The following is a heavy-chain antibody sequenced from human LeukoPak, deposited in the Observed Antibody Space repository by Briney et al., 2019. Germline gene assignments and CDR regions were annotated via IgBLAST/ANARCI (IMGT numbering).Heavy chain of an antibody. D-gene: IGHD4-17*01. Sequence: PGGSLRLSCAASGITFSSYAMHWVRQAPGKGLEWVAVISFNGNNKNYAGSVQGRFTISRDKSKNTLFLRMTSLKGEDTGVYYCARDFGDYVFDYWGQGTLVTVSS. CDR1: GITFSSYA. CDR3: ARDFGDYVFDY. J-gene: IGHJ4*02. V-gene: IGHV3-30-3*01. CDR2: ISFNGNNK.